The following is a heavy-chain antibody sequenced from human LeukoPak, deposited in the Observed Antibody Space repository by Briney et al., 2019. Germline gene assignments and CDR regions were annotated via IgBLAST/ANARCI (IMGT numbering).Heavy chain of an antibody. CDR2: ISYDGSNK. Sequence: QSGGSLRLSCAASGFTFSTYGMHWVRQAPGKGLEWVAFISYDGSNKYYRDSVEGRFTISRDNSKNTLYLQMNSLRPEDTAVYYCARGQRAHVEWSYYMDVWGKGTTVTVSS. CDR1: GFTFSTYG. V-gene: IGHV3-30*03. CDR3: ARGQRAHVEWSYYMDV. J-gene: IGHJ6*03. D-gene: IGHD3-3*01.